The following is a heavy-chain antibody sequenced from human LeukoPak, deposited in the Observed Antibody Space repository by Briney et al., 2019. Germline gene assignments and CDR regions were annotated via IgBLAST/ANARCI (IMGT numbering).Heavy chain of an antibody. J-gene: IGHJ4*02. CDR3: ARSGRRGRWFAASYYFDY. V-gene: IGHV1-18*01. D-gene: IGHD3-10*01. CDR2: ISAYNGNT. Sequence: ASVKVSCKASGYTFTSYGISWVRQAPGQGLEWMGWISAYNGNTNYAQKLQGRVTMTTDTSTSTAYMELRSLRSDDTAVYYCARSGRRGRWFAASYYFDYRGQGTLVTVSS. CDR1: GYTFTSYG.